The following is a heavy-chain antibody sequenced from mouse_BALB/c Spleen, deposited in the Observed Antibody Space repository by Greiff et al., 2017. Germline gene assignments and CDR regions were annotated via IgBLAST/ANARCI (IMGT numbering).Heavy chain of an antibody. CDR2: ISYSGST. V-gene: IGHV3-8*02. Sequence: EVKLVESGPSLVKPYQTLSLTCSVTGYSITSGYWNWIRKFPGNKLEYMGYISYSGSTYYNPSLKSRISITRDTSKNQYYLQLNSVTTEDTATYYCARWVYYGSSGFAYWGQGTLVTVSA. CDR1: GYSITSGY. J-gene: IGHJ3*01. D-gene: IGHD1-1*01. CDR3: ARWVYYGSSGFAY.